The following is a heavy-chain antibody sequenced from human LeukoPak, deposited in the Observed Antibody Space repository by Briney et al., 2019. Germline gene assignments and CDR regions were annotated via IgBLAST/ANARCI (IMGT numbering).Heavy chain of an antibody. CDR2: INPNSGGT. Sequence: ASVKVSCKASGYTFTGYYMHWVRQAPGQGLEWMGRINPNSGGTNYAQKFQGRVTMTRDTSTSTVYMELSSLRSEDTAVYYCAVHAGGGNVPRLDYWGQGTLVTVSS. V-gene: IGHV1-2*06. CDR3: AVHAGGGNVPRLDY. CDR1: GYTFTGYY. D-gene: IGHD4-23*01. J-gene: IGHJ4*02.